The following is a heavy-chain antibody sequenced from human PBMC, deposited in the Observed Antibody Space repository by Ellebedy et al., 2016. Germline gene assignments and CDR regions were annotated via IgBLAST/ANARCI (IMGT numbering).Heavy chain of an antibody. CDR1: GYTFTSYG. Sequence: ASVKVSCXASGYTFTSYGISWVRQAPGQGLEWMGWISGYNGNTNGNRKYGQKVQGRVTMTTDTSTSTAYMELSSLRSEDTAVYYCARMVHLGAEYYFDYWGQGTLVTVSS. D-gene: IGHD1-1*01. J-gene: IGHJ4*02. CDR2: ISGYNGNTNGNR. V-gene: IGHV1-18*01. CDR3: ARMVHLGAEYYFDY.